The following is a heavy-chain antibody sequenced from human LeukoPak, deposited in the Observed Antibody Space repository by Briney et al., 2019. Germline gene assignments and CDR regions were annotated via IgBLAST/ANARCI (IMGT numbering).Heavy chain of an antibody. J-gene: IGHJ4*02. CDR1: GGSLSSGF. V-gene: IGHV4-59*01. Sequence: PSETLSLTCTVSGGSLSSGFWGWMRQSPGRGLEWIGFLHHSGTADYNTSLKSRVTISVDTSNNQFSLRLSSVTAADTAVYYCTIGRGWLTDYWGQGSLVTVSS. CDR3: TIGRGWLTDY. D-gene: IGHD6-19*01. CDR2: LHHSGTA.